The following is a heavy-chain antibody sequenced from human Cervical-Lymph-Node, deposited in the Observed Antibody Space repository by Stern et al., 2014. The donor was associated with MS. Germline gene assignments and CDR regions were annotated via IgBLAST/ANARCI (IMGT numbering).Heavy chain of an antibody. D-gene: IGHD2-8*01. CDR2: VNPGGGGT. CDR1: GYFFTSHY. CDR3: ARMYDLSYGMDV. Sequence: QVQLVQSGGEVKKPGASVKVSCKASGYFFTSHYMHWVRQAPGQGLEWVGIVNPGGGGTTYARDFQGRVTMTRDTSTSTVYMELSGLKSEDTAVYYCARMYDLSYGMDVWGQGTTVTVSS. J-gene: IGHJ6*02. V-gene: IGHV1-46*01.